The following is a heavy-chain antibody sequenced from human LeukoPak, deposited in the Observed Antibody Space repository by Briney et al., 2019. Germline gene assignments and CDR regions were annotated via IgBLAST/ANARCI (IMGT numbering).Heavy chain of an antibody. Sequence: GASVKVSCKASRYTFISYDINWVRQATGQGLAWMGWMSPNSGNTGYAQKFQGRVTMTRNTSISTAYMELSSLRSEDTAVYYCARGPPNWGFDYWGQGTLVTVSS. J-gene: IGHJ4*02. CDR1: RYTFISYD. CDR3: ARGPPNWGFDY. V-gene: IGHV1-8*01. D-gene: IGHD7-27*01. CDR2: MSPNSGNT.